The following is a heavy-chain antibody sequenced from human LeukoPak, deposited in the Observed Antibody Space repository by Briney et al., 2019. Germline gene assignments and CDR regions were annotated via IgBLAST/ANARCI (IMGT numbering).Heavy chain of an antibody. CDR1: AFIFNNAW. V-gene: IGHV3-21*01. CDR2: ISGSSNYI. Sequence: GGSLRLSCATSAFIFNNAWMSWVRLAPGKGLEWVSSISGSSNYIYYADSVKGRFTISRGNAKNSLYLQMNSLRVEDTAVYYCARDESGDNDAFDIWGQGTMVAVSS. CDR3: ARDESGDNDAFDI. J-gene: IGHJ3*02. D-gene: IGHD2-21*01.